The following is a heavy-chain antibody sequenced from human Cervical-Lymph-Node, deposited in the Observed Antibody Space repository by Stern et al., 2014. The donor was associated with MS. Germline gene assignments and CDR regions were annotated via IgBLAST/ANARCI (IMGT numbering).Heavy chain of an antibody. V-gene: IGHV1-69*01. Sequence: QVQLVQSGAEVKKPGSSVKVSCKASGGTFSSYAISWVRQAPGQGLEWMGGIIPIFGTANYAQQFQGRVTITADESTSTAYMELSSLRSEDTAVYYCARAARPYYYYYYGMDVWGQGTTVTVSS. CDR3: ARAARPYYYYYYGMDV. J-gene: IGHJ6*02. D-gene: IGHD6-6*01. CDR2: IIPIFGTA. CDR1: GGTFSSYA.